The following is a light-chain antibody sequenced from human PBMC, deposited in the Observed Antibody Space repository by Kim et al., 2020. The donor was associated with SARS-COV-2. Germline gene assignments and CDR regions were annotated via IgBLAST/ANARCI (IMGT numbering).Light chain of an antibody. Sequence: AIQLTQSPSSLSASVGHRVTITCRASQGISSDLAWHQQKPGTPPKLLIYDVSSLESGVPSRFSGSGSGTDFTLTISSLQPEDFATYYCQQFNSYPITFGQGTRLEIK. CDR1: QGISSD. CDR2: DVS. J-gene: IGKJ5*01. V-gene: IGKV1-13*02. CDR3: QQFNSYPIT.